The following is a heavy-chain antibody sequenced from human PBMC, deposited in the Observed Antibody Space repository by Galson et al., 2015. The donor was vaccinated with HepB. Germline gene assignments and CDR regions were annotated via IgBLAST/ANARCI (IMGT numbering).Heavy chain of an antibody. CDR1: GFTFSDYY. CDR2: ISASGSTI. D-gene: IGHD3-3*01. Sequence: SLRLSCAASGFTFSDYYMNWIRQAPGKGLEWVSYISASGSTINYADSVKGRFTISRDNAKNSLYLQMNSLRAEDTAVYYCARRITGSTISGNDWFDPWGQGTLVTVSS. V-gene: IGHV3-11*01. CDR3: ARRITGSTISGNDWFDP. J-gene: IGHJ5*02.